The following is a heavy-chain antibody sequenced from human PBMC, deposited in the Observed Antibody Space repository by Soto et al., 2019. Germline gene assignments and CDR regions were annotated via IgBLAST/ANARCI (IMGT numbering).Heavy chain of an antibody. D-gene: IGHD3-10*01. Sequence: SETLSLTCTVSGGSISSYYWRWTRQPPGKGLEWIGYIYYSGSTNYNPSLKSRVTISVDTSKNQFSLKLNSMTAADTAVYYCARHNYGSGSTYFDYWGQGTLVTVS. J-gene: IGHJ4*02. V-gene: IGHV4-59*08. CDR3: ARHNYGSGSTYFDY. CDR2: IYYSGST. CDR1: GGSISSYY.